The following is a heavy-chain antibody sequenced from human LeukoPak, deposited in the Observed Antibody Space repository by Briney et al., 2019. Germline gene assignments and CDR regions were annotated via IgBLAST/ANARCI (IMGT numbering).Heavy chain of an antibody. CDR1: GGSISSYY. V-gene: IGHV4-4*07. Sequence: PSETLSLTCTVSGGSISSYYWSWIRQPAGKGLEWIGRIYTSGSTNYNPSLKSRVTISVDTSKNQFSLKLSSVTAADTAVYYCASIAVAAHYYYYYMDVWGKGTTVTVSS. D-gene: IGHD6-19*01. CDR3: ASIAVAAHYYYYYMDV. J-gene: IGHJ6*03. CDR2: IYTSGST.